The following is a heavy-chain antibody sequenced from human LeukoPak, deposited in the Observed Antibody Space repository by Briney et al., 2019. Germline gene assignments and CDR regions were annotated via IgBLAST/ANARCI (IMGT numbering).Heavy chain of an antibody. CDR2: INSDGSTT. Sequence: GGSLRLSCAASGFTFSTYFMHWVRQAPGKGLVWVSRINSDGSTTSLADSVKGRFTISRDNAKNTLYLQMDSLRAEDTAVYFCARGVPYGSDYWGQGTLVTVSS. J-gene: IGHJ4*02. D-gene: IGHD4-17*01. CDR3: ARGVPYGSDY. V-gene: IGHV3-74*01. CDR1: GFTFSTYF.